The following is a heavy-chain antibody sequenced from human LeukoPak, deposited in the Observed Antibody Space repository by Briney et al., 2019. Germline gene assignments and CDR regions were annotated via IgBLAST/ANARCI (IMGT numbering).Heavy chain of an antibody. D-gene: IGHD3-16*01. CDR1: GYTLTDYY. CDR2: INPNSGAT. Sequence: ASVKVSCKASGYTLTDYYLHWVRQAPGQGLKWMGWINPNSGATHYAQSFQARVTMTKDTSIASSYMELTGLESDDTAVYYCARGRRILGGPENAGDFFDFWGQGSLVTVSS. J-gene: IGHJ4*01. CDR3: ARGRRILGGPENAGDFFDF. V-gene: IGHV1-2*02.